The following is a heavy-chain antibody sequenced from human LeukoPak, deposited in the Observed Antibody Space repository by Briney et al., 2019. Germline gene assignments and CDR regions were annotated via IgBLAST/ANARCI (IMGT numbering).Heavy chain of an antibody. Sequence: SETLSLTCTVSGGSISSSSYYWGWIRQPPGKGLEWIGSIYYSGSTYYNPSLKSRVTISVDTSKNQFSLKLSSVTAVDTAAYYCARLTKNDSGTYRFGKKKRGYMDVWGKGTTVTISS. CDR2: IYYSGST. J-gene: IGHJ6*03. CDR1: GGSISSSSYY. V-gene: IGHV4-39*07. CDR3: ARLTKNDSGTYRFGKKKRGYMDV. D-gene: IGHD3-10*01.